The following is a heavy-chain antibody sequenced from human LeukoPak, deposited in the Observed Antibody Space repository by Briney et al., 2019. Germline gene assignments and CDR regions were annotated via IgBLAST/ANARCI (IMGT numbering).Heavy chain of an antibody. CDR2: IYYSGST. CDR3: ARDDSSGQD. J-gene: IGHJ4*02. Sequence: SETLSLTCTVSGGSISSSSYYWGWIRQPPGKGLEWIGSIYYSGSTYYNPSLKSRVTISADTSKNQFSLKLSSVTAADTAVYYCARDDSSGQDWGQGTLVTVSS. D-gene: IGHD3-22*01. V-gene: IGHV4-39*02. CDR1: GGSISSSSYY.